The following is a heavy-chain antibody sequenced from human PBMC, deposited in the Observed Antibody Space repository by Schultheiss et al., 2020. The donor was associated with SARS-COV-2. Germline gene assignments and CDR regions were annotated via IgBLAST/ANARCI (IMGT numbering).Heavy chain of an antibody. Sequence: GESLKISCKASGYTFTGYYMHWVRQAPGQGLEWMGWISAYNGNTNYAQKLQGRVTMTRDTSISTAYMELTRLTSDDTAMYYCARVPWDQDYWGQGTLVTVSS. J-gene: IGHJ4*02. CDR2: ISAYNGNT. D-gene: IGHD1-26*01. CDR3: ARVPWDQDY. CDR1: GYTFTGYY. V-gene: IGHV1-2*02.